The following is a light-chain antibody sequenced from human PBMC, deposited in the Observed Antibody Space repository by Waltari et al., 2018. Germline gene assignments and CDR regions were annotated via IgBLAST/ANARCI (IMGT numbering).Light chain of an antibody. V-gene: IGLV2-14*03. Sequence: HSALAQPASVSGPPGQSITISCTGTSSHGGGYNYVSWYQQHPGKAPRLMIYDVNNRPSGVSNRFSGSKSGNTASLTISGLQAEDEADYYCSSFTRTNSWVFGGGTKLTVL. CDR2: DVN. J-gene: IGLJ3*02. CDR1: SSHGGGYNY. CDR3: SSFTRTNSWV.